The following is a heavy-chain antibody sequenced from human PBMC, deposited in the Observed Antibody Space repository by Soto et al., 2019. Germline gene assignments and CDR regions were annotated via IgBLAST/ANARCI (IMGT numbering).Heavy chain of an antibody. V-gene: IGHV1-69*13. CDR3: ARALRFLEWLFAFDP. J-gene: IGHJ5*02. CDR1: GGTFSIYS. CDR2: IIPIFGTA. D-gene: IGHD3-3*01. Sequence: SVKGSCDASGGTFSIYSISWVRQAPVQGLEWMGGIIPIFGTANYAQKFQGRVTITADESTSTAYMELSSLRSEDTAVYYCARALRFLEWLFAFDPWGQGTLVTVSS.